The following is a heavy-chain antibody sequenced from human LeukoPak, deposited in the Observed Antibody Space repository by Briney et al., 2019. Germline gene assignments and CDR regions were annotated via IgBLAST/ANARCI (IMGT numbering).Heavy chain of an antibody. CDR2: IYTSGST. J-gene: IGHJ4*02. D-gene: IGHD3-10*01. CDR3: ARGFGVNFDY. Sequence: SETLSLTCTVSGGSISSGTYYWTWIRQPAGKGLEWIGRIYTSGSTNYNPSLKSRVTMSVDTSKNQFSLKLSSVTAADTAVYYCARGFGVNFDYWGQGTLVTVSS. CDR1: GGSISSGTYY. V-gene: IGHV4-61*02.